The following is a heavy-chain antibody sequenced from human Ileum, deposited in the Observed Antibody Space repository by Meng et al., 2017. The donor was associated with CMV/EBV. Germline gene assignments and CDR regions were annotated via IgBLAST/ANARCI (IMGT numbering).Heavy chain of an antibody. CDR2: IKGDGSYA. CDR1: GFTFSGYW. Sequence: GESLKISCAASGFTFSGYWMHWVRQGPGKGLVWVSRIKGDGSYANYADSVQGRFTFSRDNAKNTLFLQMNSLRGEDTGVYYCVRDGHHWNFDYWGQGTPVNVSS. CDR3: VRDGHHWNFDY. V-gene: IGHV3-74*01. J-gene: IGHJ4*02. D-gene: IGHD1-1*01.